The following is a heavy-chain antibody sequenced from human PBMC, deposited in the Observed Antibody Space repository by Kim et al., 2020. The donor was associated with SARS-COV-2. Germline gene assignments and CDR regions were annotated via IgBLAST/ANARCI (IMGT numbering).Heavy chain of an antibody. CDR3: ARHIYSNYGNDAFDI. V-gene: IGHV5-51*01. CDR2: IYPGDSDT. Sequence: GESLKISCKGSGYSFTSYWIGWVRQMPGKGLEWMGIIYPGDSDTRYSPSFQGQVTISADKSISTAYLQWSSLKASDTAMYYCARHIYSNYGNDAFDIWGQGTMVTVSS. J-gene: IGHJ3*02. CDR1: GYSFTSYW. D-gene: IGHD4-4*01.